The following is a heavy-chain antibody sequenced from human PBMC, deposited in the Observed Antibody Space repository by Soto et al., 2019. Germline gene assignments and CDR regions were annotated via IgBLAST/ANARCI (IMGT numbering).Heavy chain of an antibody. J-gene: IGHJ4*02. CDR1: GLTFRDYY. D-gene: IGHD6-13*01. Sequence: GGSLRLSCAASGLTFRDYYMTWIRQAPGKGLEWISYISTRSDYTNYADSVKGRFTISRDNAKSSLYLQMNTLRAEDTAVYYCARDRDLSSSWSFDYWGQGILVTVSS. CDR3: ARDRDLSSSWSFDY. V-gene: IGHV3-11*06. CDR2: ISTRSDYT.